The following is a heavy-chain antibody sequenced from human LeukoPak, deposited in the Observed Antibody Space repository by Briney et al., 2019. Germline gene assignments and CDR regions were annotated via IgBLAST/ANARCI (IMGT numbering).Heavy chain of an antibody. CDR1: GYSISGGYY. D-gene: IGHD1-26*01. Sequence: PSETLSLTCAVSGYSISGGYYWGWIRQPPGKGLEWIASMFHTGSTYYNPSLKSRVTLSIDTSKNQFSLKMNSLTAADTAVYYCVRGRSGGYSVDYWGQGTLVTVS. V-gene: IGHV4-38-2*01. CDR2: MFHTGST. J-gene: IGHJ4*02. CDR3: VRGRSGGYSVDY.